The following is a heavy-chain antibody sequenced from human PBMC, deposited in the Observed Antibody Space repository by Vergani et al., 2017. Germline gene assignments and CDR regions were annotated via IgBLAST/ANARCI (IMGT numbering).Heavy chain of an antibody. CDR3: ARGWDDSSGYMAQYYFDY. D-gene: IGHD3-22*01. Sequence: QVQLVQSGAEVKKPGSSVKVSCEASGGTFSSYAISWVRQAPGQGLEWMGGIIPIFGTANYAQKFQGRVTITADKSTSTAYMELSSLRSEDTAVYYCARGWDDSSGYMAQYYFDYWGQGTLVTVSS. V-gene: IGHV1-69*06. J-gene: IGHJ4*02. CDR2: IIPIFGTA. CDR1: GGTFSSYA.